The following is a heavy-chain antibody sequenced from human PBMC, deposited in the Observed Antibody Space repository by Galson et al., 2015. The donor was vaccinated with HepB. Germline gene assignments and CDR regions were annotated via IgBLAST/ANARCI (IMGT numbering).Heavy chain of an antibody. CDR2: FDWDGAT. CDR3: GRMRLPNYGVDV. Sequence: PALVKPTQTLTLTRTFSGFSLNTRGIFMGWFRQPPGKALEWLARFDWDGATYYNTSLKARLTVSKDTSRNRVVLTMANVAPEDTGTYYCGRMRLPNYGVDVWGPGTTVIVSS. V-gene: IGHV2-70*11. J-gene: IGHJ6*02. CDR1: GFSLNTRGIF.